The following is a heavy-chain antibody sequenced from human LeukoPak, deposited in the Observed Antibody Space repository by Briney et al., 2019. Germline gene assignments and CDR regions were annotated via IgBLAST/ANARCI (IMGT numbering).Heavy chain of an antibody. V-gene: IGHV3-64*01. CDR1: GCTFSSYS. Sequence: GGSLRLSCAASGCTFSSYSRHWVRQAPGKWLEYGSAIGSNGVSTYYANSVKGRFTISRDNSKNTLYLQMGSLRAEDMAVYYCARDRTAIRAFDIWGQGTMVPVSS. D-gene: IGHD2-21*02. CDR2: IGSNGVST. CDR3: ARDRTAIRAFDI. J-gene: IGHJ3*02.